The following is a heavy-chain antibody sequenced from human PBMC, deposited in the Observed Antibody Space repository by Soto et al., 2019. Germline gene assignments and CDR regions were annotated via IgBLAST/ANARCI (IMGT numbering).Heavy chain of an antibody. Sequence: QEQLQQWGAGLLNPSETLSLTCAVYVGSFRGYYWSWFRQSPGKGLEWIGEINHRGSTKYNPSRKSRVTISVDTSKNQCSLKLSSVTAADTAMYYCARSGDYAWFDPWGQGTLVTVSS. J-gene: IGHJ5*02. CDR2: INHRGST. CDR1: VGSFRGYY. CDR3: ARSGDYAWFDP. V-gene: IGHV4-34*01. D-gene: IGHD2-21*02.